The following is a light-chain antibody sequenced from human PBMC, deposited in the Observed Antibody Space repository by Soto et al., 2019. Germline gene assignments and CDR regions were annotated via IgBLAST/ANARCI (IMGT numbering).Light chain of an antibody. J-gene: IGLJ2*01. Sequence: QSVLTQPPSVSAAPGQKVTISCSGSSSNVGNNFVAWYQQLPGTAPKLLIYANNKRPSGIPDRFSGSKSGTSATLGITGLQTGEEADYYCGTWDNSLSAHVLFGGGTKLTVL. CDR3: GTWDNSLSAHVL. CDR2: ANN. V-gene: IGLV1-51*01. CDR1: SSNVGNNF.